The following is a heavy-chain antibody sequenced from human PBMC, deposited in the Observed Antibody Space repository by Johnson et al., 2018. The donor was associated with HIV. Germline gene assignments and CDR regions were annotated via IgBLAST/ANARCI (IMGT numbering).Heavy chain of an antibody. D-gene: IGHD3-22*01. CDR2: INWNGGST. CDR1: GFTFHDYG. J-gene: IGHJ3*01. Sequence: EVQLVESGGGVVQPGRSLRLSCAASGFTFHDYGMTWVRQAPGKGLEWVSGINWNGGSTGYADSVKGRFTISRDNAKNSLYLQMNSLRAEDTALYYCARSFDSSDYWKHAFDVWGQGTMVTVSS. CDR3: ARSFDSSDYWKHAFDV. V-gene: IGHV3-20*04.